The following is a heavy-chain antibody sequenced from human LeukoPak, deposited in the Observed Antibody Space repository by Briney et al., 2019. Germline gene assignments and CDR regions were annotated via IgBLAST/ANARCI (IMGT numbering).Heavy chain of an antibody. V-gene: IGHV4-39*01. D-gene: IGHD3-9*01. CDR2: VYYSGST. Sequence: SETLSLTCAVSGDSVSSDSYYWHWIRRSPGKGPEWVGFVYYSGSTYYNPSLKSRVTISVDTSKNQFSLKLSSVTAADTAVYYCATFGVLRYFDWNQTRDYWGQGTLVTVSS. CDR3: ATFGVLRYFDWNQTRDY. CDR1: GDSVSSDSYY. J-gene: IGHJ4*02.